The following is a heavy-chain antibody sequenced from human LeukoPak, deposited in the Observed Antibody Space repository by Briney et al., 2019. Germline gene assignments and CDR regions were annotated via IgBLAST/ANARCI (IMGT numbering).Heavy chain of an antibody. CDR2: ISAYNGNT. V-gene: IGHV1-18*01. Sequence: GASVKVSCKASGYTFTSYGISWVRQAPGQGLEWMGWISAYNGNTNYAQKLQGRVTMTIDTSTSTAYMELRSLRSDDTAVYYCARGGVRYFDWFDAFDIWGQGAMVTVSS. CDR1: GYTFTSYG. D-gene: IGHD3-9*01. J-gene: IGHJ3*02. CDR3: ARGGVRYFDWFDAFDI.